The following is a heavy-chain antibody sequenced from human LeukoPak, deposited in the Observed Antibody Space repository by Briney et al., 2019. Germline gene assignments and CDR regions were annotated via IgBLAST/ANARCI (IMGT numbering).Heavy chain of an antibody. CDR2: IKDDGTEK. D-gene: IGHD3-10*01. V-gene: IGHV3-7*01. J-gene: IGHJ4*02. CDR3: ARRPFGADY. CDR1: GFTFSNYW. Sequence: GGSLRLSCAASGFTFSNYWMGWIRRPPGKGLQWVANIKDDGTEKYYVDSVKGRFTISRDNAKNSVYLQMNSLRVEDTAVYYCARRPFGADYWGQGTLVTVSS.